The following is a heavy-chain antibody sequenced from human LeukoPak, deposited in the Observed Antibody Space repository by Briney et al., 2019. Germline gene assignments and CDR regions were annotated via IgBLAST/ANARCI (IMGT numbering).Heavy chain of an antibody. V-gene: IGHV1-18*04. D-gene: IGHD2-2*01. J-gene: IGHJ4*02. CDR2: ISGNNDNP. Sequence: ALVKVSCKASGYTFTGYYMHWVRQAPGRGLEWMGWISGNNDNPNYGQKFQGRFTVTTDSSTNTAYMELRNLRFDDTAVYYCARDGTSTDDYWGQGTLVTVSS. CDR3: ARDGTSTDDY. CDR1: GYTFTGYY.